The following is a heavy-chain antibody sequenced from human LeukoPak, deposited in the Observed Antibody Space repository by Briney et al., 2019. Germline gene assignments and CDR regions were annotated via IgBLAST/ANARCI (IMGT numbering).Heavy chain of an antibody. J-gene: IGHJ4*02. Sequence: GGSLRLSYAASGFTFSSYWMSWVRQAPGKGLEWVANIKQDGSEKYYVDSVKGRFTISRDNAKNSLYLQMNSLRAEDTAVYYCASSGTAMVTDYFDYWGQGTLVTVSS. CDR3: ASSGTAMVTDYFDY. V-gene: IGHV3-7*01. CDR1: GFTFSSYW. CDR2: IKQDGSEK. D-gene: IGHD5-18*01.